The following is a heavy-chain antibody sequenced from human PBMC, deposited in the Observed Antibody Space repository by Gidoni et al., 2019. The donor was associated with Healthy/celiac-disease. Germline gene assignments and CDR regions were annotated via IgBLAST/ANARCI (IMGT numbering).Heavy chain of an antibody. CDR3: ANSPTLGELSLYPQKTSRRDIDY. V-gene: IGHV3-23*01. J-gene: IGHJ4*02. CDR1: GFTFSSYA. Sequence: EVQLLESGGGLVQPGGSLRLSCAASGFTFSSYAMSWVRQAPGKGLEWVSAISGSGGSTYYADSVKGRFTISRDNSKNTLYLQMNSLRAEDTAVYYCANSPTLGELSLYPQKTSRRDIDYWGQGTLVTVSS. CDR2: ISGSGGST. D-gene: IGHD3-16*02.